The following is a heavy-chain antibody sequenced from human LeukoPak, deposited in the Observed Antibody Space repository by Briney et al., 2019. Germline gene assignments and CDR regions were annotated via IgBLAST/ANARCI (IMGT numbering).Heavy chain of an antibody. V-gene: IGHV3-23*01. CDR3: ARDRSIFGVGGNGY. Sequence: GGSLRLSCAASGFTFSSYAMSWVRQAPGKGLEWVSAISGSGGSTYYADSVKGRFTISRDNAKNSLYLQMNSLRAEDTAVYYCARDRSIFGVGGNGYWGQGTLVTVSS. CDR1: GFTFSSYA. D-gene: IGHD3-3*02. CDR2: ISGSGGST. J-gene: IGHJ4*02.